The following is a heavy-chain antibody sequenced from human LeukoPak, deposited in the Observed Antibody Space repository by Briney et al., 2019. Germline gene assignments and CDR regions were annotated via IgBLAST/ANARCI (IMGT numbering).Heavy chain of an antibody. CDR3: ARAKTGY. D-gene: IGHD1-14*01. V-gene: IGHV3-7*01. J-gene: IGHJ4*02. Sequence: AGGSLRLSCAPSGFTYCIYWMSWVRQAPGKGLEWVANIKQDGSEKYYVDSVKGRFTISRDNAKNSLYLQMNSLRAEDTAVYYCARAKTGYWGQGTLVTVSS. CDR1: GFTYCIYW. CDR2: IKQDGSEK.